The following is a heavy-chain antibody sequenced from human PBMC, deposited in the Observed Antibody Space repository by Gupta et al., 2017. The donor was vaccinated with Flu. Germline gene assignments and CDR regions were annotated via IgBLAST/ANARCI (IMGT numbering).Heavy chain of an antibody. Sequence: GVGVGWFRQPPGKALEWLAVVQWDDAKELSPALKNRLSITRDAYKNQGVLKMTDVSHGDTATYYCAHRRWGGGFYFFDFDVWGHGTRVTVSS. CDR1: GVG. CDR2: VQWDDAK. D-gene: IGHD3-22*01. J-gene: IGHJ3*01. V-gene: IGHV2-5*02. CDR3: AHRRWGGGFYFFDFDV.